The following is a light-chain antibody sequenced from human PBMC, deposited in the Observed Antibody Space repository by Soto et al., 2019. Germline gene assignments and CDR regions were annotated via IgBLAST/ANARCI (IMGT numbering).Light chain of an antibody. CDR2: EGS. CDR1: SSDVGSYNL. Sequence: QSVLTQPASVSGSPGQSITISCTGTSSDVGSYNLVSWYQQHPGKAPKLMIYEGSKRPSGVSNHFSGSKSGNTASLTISGLQAEDEAYYYCCSYAGSSSHVVFGGGTKLTVL. J-gene: IGLJ2*01. V-gene: IGLV2-23*01. CDR3: CSYAGSSSHVV.